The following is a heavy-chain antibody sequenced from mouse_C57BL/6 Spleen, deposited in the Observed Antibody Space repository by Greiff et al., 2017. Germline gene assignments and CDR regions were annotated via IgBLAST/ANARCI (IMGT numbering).Heavy chain of an antibody. CDR2: INPSSGYT. Sequence: QVQLQQSGAELANPGASVKLSCKASGYTFTSYWMHWVNQRPGQGLEWIGYINPSSGYTTYNQKFKDKATLTADKSSSTAYMQQSSLTYEDSAVYYCARREYYGSSYPFADGGQGTLVTVSA. J-gene: IGHJ3*01. D-gene: IGHD1-1*01. CDR1: GYTFTSYW. V-gene: IGHV1-7*01. CDR3: ARREYYGSSYPFAD.